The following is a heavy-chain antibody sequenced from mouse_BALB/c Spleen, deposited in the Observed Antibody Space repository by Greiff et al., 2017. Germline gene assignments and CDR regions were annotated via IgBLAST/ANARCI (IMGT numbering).Heavy chain of an antibody. CDR1: GYSITSDYA. CDR3: ARQLYYYTMDY. V-gene: IGHV3-2*02. Sequence: EVQLQESGPGLVKPSQSLSLTCTVTGYSITSDYAWNWIRQFPGNKLEWMGYISYSGSTSYNPSLKSRISITRDTSKNQFFLQLNSVTTEDTATYYCARQLYYYTMDYWGQGTPVTVSS. J-gene: IGHJ4*01. CDR2: ISYSGST. D-gene: IGHD4-1*02.